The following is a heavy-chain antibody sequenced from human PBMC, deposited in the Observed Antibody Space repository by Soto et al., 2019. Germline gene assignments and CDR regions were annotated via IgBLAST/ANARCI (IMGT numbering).Heavy chain of an antibody. Sequence: QVQLQESGPRLVKPSETLPLTCTVSGGSVSYGSYYWSWIRQPPGKGLEWIGHVSYSGTTNYNPSLKSRVPISVDTSKNQFSLKLSSVTAADTAVYYCARDARIVGATSIDDWGQGSLVTVPS. CDR1: GGSVSYGSYY. J-gene: IGHJ4*02. V-gene: IGHV4-61*01. CDR3: ARDARIVGATSIDD. D-gene: IGHD1-26*01. CDR2: VSYSGTT.